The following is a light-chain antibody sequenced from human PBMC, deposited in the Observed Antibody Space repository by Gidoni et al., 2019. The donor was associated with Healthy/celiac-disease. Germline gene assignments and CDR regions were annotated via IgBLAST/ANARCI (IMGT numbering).Light chain of an antibody. CDR3: QQYGSSPWT. J-gene: IGKJ1*01. V-gene: IGKV3-20*01. CDR2: GAS. Sequence: EIVLTHSPGTLSLSPGERATLSCRASQSVSSSYLAWYQQNPGQAPRLLIYGASSRATGIPDRLSGSGSGTDFTLTISRLEPEDFAVYYCQQYGSSPWTFGQGTKVEIK. CDR1: QSVSSSY.